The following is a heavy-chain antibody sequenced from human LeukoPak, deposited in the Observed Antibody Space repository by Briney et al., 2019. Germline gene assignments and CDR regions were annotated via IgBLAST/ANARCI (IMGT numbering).Heavy chain of an antibody. CDR3: AKVLVLVSANRYYFDY. CDR2: ISGSGNST. CDR1: AFTFSTYA. J-gene: IGHJ4*02. Sequence: PGGSLRLSCAASAFTFSTYAMNWVRQAPGEGLEWVSLISGSGNSTYYADSVKGRFTISRDNSKNTLYLQMNSLRAEDTAVYYCAKVLVLVSANRYYFDYWGQGTLVTVSS. V-gene: IGHV3-23*01. D-gene: IGHD2-15*01.